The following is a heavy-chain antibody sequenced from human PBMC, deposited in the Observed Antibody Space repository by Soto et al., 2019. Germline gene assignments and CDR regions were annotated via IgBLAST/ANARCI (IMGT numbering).Heavy chain of an antibody. CDR1: GYRFTAYY. V-gene: IGHV1-2*02. D-gene: IGHD3-9*01. CDR2: IKPSSGGT. J-gene: IGHJ4*02. Sequence: QVQLVQSGAEVKKPGASVKVSCKASGYRFTAYYMYWVRQAPGQGLEWMGWIKPSSGGTKYAQKFQGRVTMARDTAISTAYMELSRLRSDDTAVYYCARADFDVLTGYYPSSYYFDYWGQGTLVTVSS. CDR3: ARADFDVLTGYYPSSYYFDY.